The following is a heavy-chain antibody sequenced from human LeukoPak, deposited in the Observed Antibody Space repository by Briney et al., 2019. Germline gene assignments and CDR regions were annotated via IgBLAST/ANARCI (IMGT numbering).Heavy chain of an antibody. CDR3: ARAHRLVLHYFDS. Sequence: SETLSLTCTVSGDSISSGSYYWGWIRQPPGKGLEWIGNIYYRGNTYFNPSLKSRVIISVDTSKNQFSLKLTSVTATDTAVYYCARAHRLVLHYFDSWGQGTLVTVSS. V-gene: IGHV4-39*07. D-gene: IGHD2-15*01. CDR2: IYYRGNT. CDR1: GDSISSGSYY. J-gene: IGHJ4*02.